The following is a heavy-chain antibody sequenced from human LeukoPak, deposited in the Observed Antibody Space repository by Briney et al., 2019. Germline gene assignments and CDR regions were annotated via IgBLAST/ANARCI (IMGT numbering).Heavy chain of an antibody. Sequence: SVKVSCKASGGTFSSYAISWVRQAPGQGLEWMGGIIPIFSTASYAQKFQGRVTITADESTNTAYMELSSLRSEDTAVYYCARSRVDCSTTSCRSMGYWGQGPLVTVSS. CDR2: IIPIFSTA. D-gene: IGHD2-2*01. CDR3: ARSRVDCSTTSCRSMGY. V-gene: IGHV1-69*13. J-gene: IGHJ4*02. CDR1: GGTFSSYA.